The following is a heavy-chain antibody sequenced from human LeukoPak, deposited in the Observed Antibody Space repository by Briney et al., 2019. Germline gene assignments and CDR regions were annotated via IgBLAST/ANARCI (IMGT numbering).Heavy chain of an antibody. V-gene: IGHV3-23*01. J-gene: IGHJ4*02. CDR2: ISGSGGST. CDR1: GFTFSSHA. D-gene: IGHD3-22*01. CDR3: AKSYYDSSGYPDY. Sequence: PLGSLRLSCAAPGFTFSSHAMTWVRQAPRKGLEWVSAISGSGGSTYYADSVKGRFTISRDNSKNTLYLQMNSLRAEDTAVYYCAKSYYDSSGYPDYWGQGTLVTVSS.